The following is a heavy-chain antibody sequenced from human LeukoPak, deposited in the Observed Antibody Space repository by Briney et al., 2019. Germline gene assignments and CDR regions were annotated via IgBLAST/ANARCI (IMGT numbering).Heavy chain of an antibody. CDR1: GFTFDDYA. D-gene: IGHD5-18*01. V-gene: IGHV3-9*01. CDR3: AKDQGGYSYGTFHY. Sequence: GRSLRLSCAASGFTFDDYAMHWVRQAPGKGLEWVSGISWNSGSIGYADSVKGRFTISRDNAKNSLYLQMNSLRAEDTALYYCAKDQGGYSYGTFHYWGQGTLVTVSS. CDR2: ISWNSGSI. J-gene: IGHJ4*02.